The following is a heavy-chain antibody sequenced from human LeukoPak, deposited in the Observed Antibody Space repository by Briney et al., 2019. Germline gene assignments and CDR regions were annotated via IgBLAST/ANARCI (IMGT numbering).Heavy chain of an antibody. CDR3: ARGRGVKSPFDY. CDR2: MNPNRGNT. V-gene: IGHV1-8*01. J-gene: IGHJ4*02. D-gene: IGHD3-10*01. Sequence: ASVKVSCNASGYTFTIYDINWVRRATGQGLEGMGWMNPNRGNTGYARKYQGRVTMTRNTSISTAYMELSSLRSEDTAVYCCARGRGVKSPFDYWGQGTLVTVSS. CDR1: GYTFTIYD.